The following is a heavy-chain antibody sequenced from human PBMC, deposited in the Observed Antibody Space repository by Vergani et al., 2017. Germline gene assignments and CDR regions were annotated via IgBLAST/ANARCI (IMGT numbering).Heavy chain of an antibody. V-gene: IGHV1-69*12. D-gene: IGHD5-18*01. Sequence: QVQLGQSGAEVKKPGSSVKVSCKASGGTFSSYAISWVRQAPGQGLEWMGGIIPIFGTANYAQTFQGRVTITADESTSTAYMELSSLRSEDTAVYYCARVGYSYGYSLFDYWGQGTLVTVSS. CDR3: ARVGYSYGYSLFDY. J-gene: IGHJ4*02. CDR2: IIPIFGTA. CDR1: GGTFSSYA.